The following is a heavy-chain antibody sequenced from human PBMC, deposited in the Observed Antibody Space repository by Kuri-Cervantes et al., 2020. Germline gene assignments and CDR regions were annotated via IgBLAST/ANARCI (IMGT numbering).Heavy chain of an antibody. CDR2: ISGSGGST. CDR1: GFTFSSYA. V-gene: IGHV3-23*01. J-gene: IGHJ6*02. CDR3: ARGGRITIFGEVTDYYYGMDV. Sequence: LSLTCAASGFTFSSYAMSWVRQAPGKGLEWVSAISGSGGSTYYADSVKGRFTISRDNAKNTLYLQMNSLRAEDTAVYYCARGGRITIFGEVTDYYYGMDVWGQGTTVTVSS. D-gene: IGHD3-3*01.